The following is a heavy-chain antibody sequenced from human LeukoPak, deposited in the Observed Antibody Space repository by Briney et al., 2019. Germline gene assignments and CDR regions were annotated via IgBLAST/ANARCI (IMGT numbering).Heavy chain of an antibody. V-gene: IGHV3-30*18. CDR2: ISHDGSNK. D-gene: IGHD3-22*01. CDR3: AKPSESSGPTPDAFDI. CDR1: GFTFSSYG. J-gene: IGHJ3*02. Sequence: GRSLRLSCAASGFTFSSYGMHWVRQAPGKGLEWVAVISHDGSNKYYADSVKGRFTISRDNSKNTLYLQMNSLRAEDTAVYYCAKPSESSGPTPDAFDIWGQGTMVTVSS.